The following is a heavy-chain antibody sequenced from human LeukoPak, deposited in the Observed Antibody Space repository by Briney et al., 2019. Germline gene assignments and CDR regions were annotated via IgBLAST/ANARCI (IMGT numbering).Heavy chain of an antibody. CDR2: ISGSGGST. J-gene: IGHJ4*02. CDR3: ATTITIFGVVTPNFDY. V-gene: IGHV3-23*01. D-gene: IGHD3-3*01. CDR1: GFTFSSYA. Sequence: GGSLRLSCAASGFTFSSYAMSWVRQAPGKGLEWVSAISGSGGSTYYADSVKGRFTISGDNSKNTLYLQMNSLRAEDTAVYYCATTITIFGVVTPNFDYWGQGTLVTVSS.